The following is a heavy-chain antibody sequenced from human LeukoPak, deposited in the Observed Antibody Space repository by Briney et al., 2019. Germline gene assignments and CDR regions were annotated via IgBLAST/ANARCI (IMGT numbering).Heavy chain of an antibody. CDR3: ARDMVYYDSSGYYPHP. CDR2: INPNSGGT. D-gene: IGHD3-22*01. Sequence: ASVKVSCKASGYTFTGYYMHWVRQAPGQGRQWMGRINPNSGGTDYAQTFQGRVTMTRDTSISTAYMELSRLRSDDTAVYYCARDMVYYDSSGYYPHPWGQGTLVTVSS. V-gene: IGHV1-2*06. CDR1: GYTFTGYY. J-gene: IGHJ5*02.